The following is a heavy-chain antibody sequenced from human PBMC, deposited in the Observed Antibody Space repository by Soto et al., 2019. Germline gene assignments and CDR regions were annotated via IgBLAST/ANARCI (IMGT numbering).Heavy chain of an antibody. CDR3: ARAPSSGWFYFVY. V-gene: IGHV4-38-2*01. J-gene: IGHJ4*02. Sequence: SETLSLTCAVSGYSITSGYYWGWIRQPPGKGLEWIGSIYHSGSTYYNPSLKSRVTISVDTSKNQFSLKLNSVTAADTAVYYCARAPSSGWFYFVYWGQGALVTVSS. D-gene: IGHD6-19*01. CDR1: GYSITSGYY. CDR2: IYHSGST.